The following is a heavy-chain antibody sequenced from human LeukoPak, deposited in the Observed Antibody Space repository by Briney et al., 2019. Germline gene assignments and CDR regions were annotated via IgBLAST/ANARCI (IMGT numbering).Heavy chain of an antibody. CDR1: GFTFSSYE. J-gene: IGHJ4*02. D-gene: IGHD1-14*01. CDR3: ALITRGIQGGDY. Sequence: GGSLRLSCADSGFTFSSYEMNWVRQAPGKGLEWVSYISTDGSTIYYAHSVKGRFTISRDNARNSLYLQMNSRRAEDTAVYFCALITRGIQGGDYWGQGTLVTVSS. V-gene: IGHV3-48*03. CDR2: ISTDGSTI.